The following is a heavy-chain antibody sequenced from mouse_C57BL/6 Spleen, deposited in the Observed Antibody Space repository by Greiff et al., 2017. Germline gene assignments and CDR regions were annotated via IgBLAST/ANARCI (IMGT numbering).Heavy chain of an antibody. Sequence: VMLVESGAELVKPGASVKISCKASGYAFSSYWMNWVKQRPGKGLEWIGQIYPGDGDTNYNGKLKGKATLTADKSSSTSHMQLSSLTSEDSAVYFCARRTGFYYFDYWGQGTTLTVSS. D-gene: IGHD4-1*01. J-gene: IGHJ2*01. CDR2: IYPGDGDT. CDR1: GYAFSSYW. CDR3: ARRTGFYYFDY. V-gene: IGHV1-80*01.